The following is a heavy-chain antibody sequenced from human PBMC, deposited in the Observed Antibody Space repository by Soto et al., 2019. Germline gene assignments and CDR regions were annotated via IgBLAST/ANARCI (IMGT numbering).Heavy chain of an antibody. D-gene: IGHD6-25*01. CDR3: AIDKVAGYSSGWHPYYFGMDF. J-gene: IGHJ6*02. Sequence: EVQLVESGGGLVQPGGSLRLSCAASGFTFSSYEMNWVRQAPGKGLEWVSYISSSGSTIYYADSVKGRFTSARDNAKNSLYLQMNSLRAGGTAVYYCAIDKVAGYSSGWHPYYFGMDFWGQGTTVTVSS. CDR1: GFTFSSYE. CDR2: ISSSGSTI. V-gene: IGHV3-48*03.